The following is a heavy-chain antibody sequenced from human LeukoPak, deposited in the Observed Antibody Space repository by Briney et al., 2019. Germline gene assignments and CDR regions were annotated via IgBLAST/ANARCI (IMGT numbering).Heavy chain of an antibody. CDR3: ARCSGNGFDYSWLDP. V-gene: IGHV4-4*07. J-gene: IGHJ5*02. D-gene: IGHD5-12*01. Sequence: SETLSLTCTVSGGSLSTCYWSWIRQPAGKGLEWIGRIYSSGTTNYNPSLKSRVIMSVDTSKNQFSLKLTSVTAADTAVYYCARCSGNGFDYSWLDPWGQGTLVTVSS. CDR2: IYSSGTT. CDR1: GGSLSTCY.